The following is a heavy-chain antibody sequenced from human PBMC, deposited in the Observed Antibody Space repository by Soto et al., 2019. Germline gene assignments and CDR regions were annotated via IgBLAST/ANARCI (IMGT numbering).Heavy chain of an antibody. CDR1: GGSISGSSYY. Sequence: SETLSLTCPVSGGSISGSSYYWGWIRQPPGKGLEWIGSIYYSGSTYYNPSLKSRVTISVDTSKNQFSLKLSSVTATDTAVYYCARDSNHNWFDPWGQGTLVTVSS. V-gene: IGHV4-39*02. J-gene: IGHJ5*02. CDR3: ARDSNHNWFDP. D-gene: IGHD4-4*01. CDR2: IYYSGST.